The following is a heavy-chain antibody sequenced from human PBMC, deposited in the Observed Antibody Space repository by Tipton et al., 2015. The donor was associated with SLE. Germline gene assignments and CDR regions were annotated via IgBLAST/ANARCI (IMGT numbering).Heavy chain of an antibody. CDR3: ARTPPRTSGTSDY. CDR2: IYYSGST. Sequence: GLVKPSETLSLTCTVSGGSINNYYWSWIRQPPGKGLEWIAYIYYSGSTSYNPSLKSRVTISVDTSKNQVSLKLSSVTAADTAVYFCARTPPRTSGTSDYWGQGTLVTVSS. D-gene: IGHD1-26*01. V-gene: IGHV4-59*01. J-gene: IGHJ4*02. CDR1: GGSINNYY.